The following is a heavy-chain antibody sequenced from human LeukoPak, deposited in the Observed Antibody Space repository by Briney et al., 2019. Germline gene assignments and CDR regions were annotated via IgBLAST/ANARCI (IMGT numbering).Heavy chain of an antibody. CDR1: GGSFSGYY. J-gene: IGHJ6*04. D-gene: IGHD6-13*01. V-gene: IGHV4-34*01. Sequence: SETLSLTCAVYGGSFSGYYWSWIRQPPGKGLEWIGEINHSGSTNYNPSLKSRVTISVDTSKNQFSLKLSSVTAADTAVYYCARAGYRSSFRQKVGSYYYYYGMDVWGKGTTVTVSS. CDR2: INHSGST. CDR3: ARAGYRSSFRQKVGSYYYYYGMDV.